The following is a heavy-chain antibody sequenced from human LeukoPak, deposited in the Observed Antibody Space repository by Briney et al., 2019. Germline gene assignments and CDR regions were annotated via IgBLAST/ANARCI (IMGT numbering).Heavy chain of an antibody. J-gene: IGHJ4*02. V-gene: IGHV3-30-3*01. Sequence: GGSLRLPCAASGFTFSSYGVNWVRQAPGKGLEWVAVISYDGSNKYYADSVKGRFTISRDNSKNTLYLQMNSLRAEDTAVYYCARANCSSTSCYIAIDFWGRGTLVTVSS. D-gene: IGHD2-2*01. CDR1: GFTFSSYG. CDR3: ARANCSSTSCYIAIDF. CDR2: ISYDGSNK.